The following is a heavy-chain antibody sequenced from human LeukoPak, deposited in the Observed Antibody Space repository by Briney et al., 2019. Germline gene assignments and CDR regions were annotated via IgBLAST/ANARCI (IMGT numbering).Heavy chain of an antibody. CDR1: GFTFSSYW. CDR2: ISSSSSTI. V-gene: IGHV3-48*01. CDR3: ARDTAYAFDI. Sequence: TGGSLRLSCAASGFTFSSYWMHWVRQAPGKGLEWVSYISSSSSTIYYADSVKGRFTISRDNAKNSLYLQMNSLRAEDTAVYYCARDTAYAFDIWGQGTMVTVSS. J-gene: IGHJ3*02. D-gene: IGHD2-21*02.